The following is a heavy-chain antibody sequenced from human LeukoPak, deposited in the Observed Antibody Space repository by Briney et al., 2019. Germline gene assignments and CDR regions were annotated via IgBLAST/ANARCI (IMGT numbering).Heavy chain of an antibody. CDR3: ARLPVGYCSSTSCMPN. D-gene: IGHD2-2*01. J-gene: IGHJ4*02. CDR1: GGSISSYY. CDR2: IYYSGST. Sequence: SETLSLTCTASGGSISSYYWSWIRQPPGKGLEWIGYIYYSGSTNYNPSLKSRVTISVDTSKNQFSLKLSSVTAADTAVYYCARLPVGYCSSTSCMPNWGQGTLVTVSS. V-gene: IGHV4-59*08.